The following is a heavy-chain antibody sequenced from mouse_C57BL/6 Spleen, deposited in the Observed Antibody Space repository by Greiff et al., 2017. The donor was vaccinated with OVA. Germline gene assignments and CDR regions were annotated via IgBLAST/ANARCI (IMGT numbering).Heavy chain of an antibody. CDR1: GYTFTSYW. CDR2: IDPSDSYT. J-gene: IGHJ4*01. V-gene: IGHV1-69*01. Sequence: QVQLQQSGAELVMPGASVKLSCKASGYTFTSYWMHWVKQRPGQGLEWIGEIDPSDSYTNYNQKFKGKSTLTVDKSSSTAYMQLSSLTSEDSAVYYCARVDSSGYLGAMDYWGQGTSVTVSS. D-gene: IGHD3-2*02. CDR3: ARVDSSGYLGAMDY.